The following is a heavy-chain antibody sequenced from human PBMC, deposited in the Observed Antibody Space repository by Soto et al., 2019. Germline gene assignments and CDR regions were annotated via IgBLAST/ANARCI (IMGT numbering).Heavy chain of an antibody. Sequence: EVQLVESGGTLVQPGGSLRLSCAASGFTVSSHYMHWVRRAPGKGLEWVSVIYSGGTTYYAGSVRGRFTISRDNSKNTLYLQMNSLRAEDTAVYCCARDRTISDYRSSGALGLWGQGTLVTVSS. V-gene: IGHV3-66*01. J-gene: IGHJ4*02. CDR3: ARDRTISDYRSSGALGL. D-gene: IGHD6-6*01. CDR2: IYSGGTT. CDR1: GFTVSSHY.